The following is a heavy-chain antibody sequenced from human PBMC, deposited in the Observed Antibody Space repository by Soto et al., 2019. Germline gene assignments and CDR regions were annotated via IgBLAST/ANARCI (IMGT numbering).Heavy chain of an antibody. D-gene: IGHD3-22*01. CDR3: ARDLSSGYNSYYLDY. CDR2: TDYSGRT. J-gene: IGHJ4*02. Sequence: PSETLSLTCSVSVYCISSGSSWGWIRQTPGKGLEWLGSTDYSGRTYYNPYIKSRVSTSVDLSKNQFSLNLRSVTAADTAVDYCARDLSSGYNSYYLDYWGQGTMVTVS. V-gene: IGHV4-38-2*02. CDR1: VYCISSGSS.